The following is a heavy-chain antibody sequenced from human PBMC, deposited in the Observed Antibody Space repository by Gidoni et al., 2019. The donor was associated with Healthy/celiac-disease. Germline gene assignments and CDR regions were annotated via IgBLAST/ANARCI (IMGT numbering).Heavy chain of an antibody. V-gene: IGHV3-23*04. CDR2: ISGRGGST. D-gene: IGHD2-15*01. J-gene: IGHJ4*02. CDR1: GFTFSSYA. Sequence: EVQLVASGGGLGQPGGSLRLSCAASGFTFSSYAMRWVRQAPGKGLEGGSAISGRGGSTYYADSVRGRFTISRDKSKNTLYLQMNSLRAEDTAVYYGASKPVVTYLFDYWGQGTLVTVSS. CDR3: ASKPVVTYLFDY.